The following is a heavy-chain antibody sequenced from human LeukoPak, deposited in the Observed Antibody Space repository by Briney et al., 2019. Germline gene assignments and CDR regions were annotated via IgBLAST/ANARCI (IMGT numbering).Heavy chain of an antibody. CDR3: ARTYYDILTGYNPYFDY. D-gene: IGHD3-9*01. J-gene: IGHJ4*02. V-gene: IGHV3-48*04. Sequence: PGGSLRLSCAASGFTFSSYSMNWVRQAPGKGLEWVSYISISSSTIYYADSVKGRFTISRDNAKNFLYLQMNSLRAEDTAVYYCARTYYDILTGYNPYFDYWGQGILVTVSS. CDR1: GFTFSSYS. CDR2: ISISSSTI.